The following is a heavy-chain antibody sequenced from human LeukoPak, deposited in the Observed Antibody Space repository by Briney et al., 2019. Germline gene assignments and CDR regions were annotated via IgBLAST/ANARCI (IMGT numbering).Heavy chain of an antibody. CDR3: ARLRGNYFPDY. CDR1: GVSINSHY. D-gene: IGHD4-11*01. V-gene: IGHV4-59*11. J-gene: IGHJ4*02. Sequence: PSETLSLTCTVSGVSINSHYLNWIRQPPGKGLEWIGYIYYSGSINYNPSLKSRLTISVDTSKNQFSLKLSSVTAADTAVYYCARLRGNYFPDYWGQGTLVTVSS. CDR2: IYYSGSI.